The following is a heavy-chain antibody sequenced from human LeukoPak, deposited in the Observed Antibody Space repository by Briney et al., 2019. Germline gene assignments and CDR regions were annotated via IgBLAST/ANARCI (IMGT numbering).Heavy chain of an antibody. CDR3: ARSRSYYYYYMDV. Sequence: SGGSLRLSCAASGFTFSSYEMNWVRQAPGKGLEWVSYISSSGSTIYYADSVKGRFTISRDNAKNSLYLQMNSLRAEDTALYYCARSRSYYYYYMDVWGKGTTVTVSS. V-gene: IGHV3-48*03. CDR2: ISSSGSTI. J-gene: IGHJ6*03. CDR1: GFTFSSYE.